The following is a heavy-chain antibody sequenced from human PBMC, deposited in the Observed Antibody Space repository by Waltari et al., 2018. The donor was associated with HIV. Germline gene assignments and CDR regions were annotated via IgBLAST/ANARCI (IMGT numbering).Heavy chain of an antibody. D-gene: IGHD3-16*01. J-gene: IGHJ4*02. Sequence: QVQLVQSGAEVKKPGSSVKVSCKASGGTFSSLAFSWVRQAPGQGLEWMGGIIPVFGTADYAQKFQDRVTITADESTRTTYMELSRLKSEDTAVYYCARRLGGGGLDYWGQGTLVTVSS. CDR3: ARRLGGGGLDY. CDR1: GGTFSSLA. V-gene: IGHV1-69*01. CDR2: IIPVFGTA.